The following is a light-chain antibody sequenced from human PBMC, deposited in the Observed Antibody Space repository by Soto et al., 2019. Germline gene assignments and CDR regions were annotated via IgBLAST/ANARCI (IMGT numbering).Light chain of an antibody. CDR2: DAS. CDR3: QQRFTWPPFT. CDR1: ESVNDY. V-gene: IGKV3-11*02. J-gene: IGKJ3*01. Sequence: EVVFTQSPATLSLSPGERATLFCRANESVNDYLAWYQQRPGQAPRLLIFDASNRAPGIPARFSASGSRRDFTLTISSLXPEDFAVYYCQQRFTWPPFTFGPGTKVDIK.